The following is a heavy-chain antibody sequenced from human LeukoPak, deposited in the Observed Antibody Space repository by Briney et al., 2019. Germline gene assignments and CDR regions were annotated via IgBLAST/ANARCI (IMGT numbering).Heavy chain of an antibody. CDR1: GFPFSSYI. J-gene: IGHJ4*02. Sequence: GGSLSLSCAASGFPFSSYIVHCVRQAPGKARVWVAYISNSSSTIYYAYSVKGRFTISRDNTKNSLYLQMNSLRAEDTAEYCCAKDSYSKGDFWGQGVLVTVSS. CDR3: AKDSYSKGDF. V-gene: IGHV3-48*01. CDR2: ISNSSSTI. D-gene: IGHD6-13*01.